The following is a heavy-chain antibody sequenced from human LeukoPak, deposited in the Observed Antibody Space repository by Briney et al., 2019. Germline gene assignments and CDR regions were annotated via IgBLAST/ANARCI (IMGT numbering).Heavy chain of an antibody. CDR2: TYPSNSDT. V-gene: IGHV5-51*01. D-gene: IGHD6-19*01. CDR1: GYSFTTYW. CDR3: ARRSTGWYYFDH. J-gene: IGHJ4*02. Sequence: GESLKISCKGSGYSFTTYWIGWVRQMPGKGQEWMGITYPSNSDTRYSPSFQGQVTISADKSISTAYLQWSSLKASDTAMYYCARRSTGWYYFDHWGQGTLLTVSS.